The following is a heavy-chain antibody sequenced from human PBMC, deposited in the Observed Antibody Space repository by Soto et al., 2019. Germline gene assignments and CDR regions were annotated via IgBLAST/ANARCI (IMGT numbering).Heavy chain of an antibody. V-gene: IGHV3-23*01. D-gene: IGHD3-3*01. Sequence: EVQLLESGGGLVQPGGSLRLSCAASGFTFSSYAMSWVRQAPGKGLEWVSAISGSGGSTYYADSVKGRFTISRDNSKNTLYLRMNCLRADDTAVYYCSKYDFCSGYPPSDYWGEGTLVTVSS. CDR3: SKYDFCSGYPPSDY. CDR1: GFTFSSYA. J-gene: IGHJ4*02. CDR2: ISGSGGST.